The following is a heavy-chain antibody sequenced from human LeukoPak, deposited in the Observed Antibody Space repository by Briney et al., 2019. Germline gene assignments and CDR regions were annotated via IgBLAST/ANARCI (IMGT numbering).Heavy chain of an antibody. D-gene: IGHD3-10*01. Sequence: GESLKISCQGSGYSFTSYWITWVRQMPGKGLEWMGMIAPTGSYTNYSPSFQGHVTISVDKSISTAYLQWSSLKASDTAMYFCASGSGTYSPDYWGQGTLVTVSS. CDR3: ASGSGTYSPDY. CDR2: IAPTGSYT. CDR1: GYSFTSYW. V-gene: IGHV5-10-1*01. J-gene: IGHJ4*02.